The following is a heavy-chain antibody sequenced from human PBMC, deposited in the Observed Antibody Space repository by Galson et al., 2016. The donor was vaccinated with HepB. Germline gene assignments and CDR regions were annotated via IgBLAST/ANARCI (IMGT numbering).Heavy chain of an antibody. CDR1: GDSVASNSAA. CDR2: TYYRSKWIN. D-gene: IGHD3-16*01. CDR3: ARVGGTAYGMDV. V-gene: IGHV6-1*01. J-gene: IGHJ6*02. Sequence: CAISGDSVASNSAAWNWIRSSPSRGLEWLGRTYYRSKWINDYAESVKSRITINADTSKNQFSLHLNSVTPEDTSVYYCARVGGTAYGMDVWGQGTTVTVSS.